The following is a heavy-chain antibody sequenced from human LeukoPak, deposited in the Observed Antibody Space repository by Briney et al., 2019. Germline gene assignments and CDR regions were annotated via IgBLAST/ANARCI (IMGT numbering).Heavy chain of an antibody. Sequence: GGSLRLSCAASGFTFSSYAMSWVRQAPGKGLEWVSAISGSGGSTYYADSVKGRFTISRDNSKNTLYLQMNSLRAEDTAVYYCAKRYYYDSSGYYFSSYYSDYWGQGTLVTVSS. CDR2: ISGSGGST. V-gene: IGHV3-23*01. J-gene: IGHJ4*02. CDR3: AKRYYYDSSGYYFSSYYSDY. CDR1: GFTFSSYA. D-gene: IGHD3-22*01.